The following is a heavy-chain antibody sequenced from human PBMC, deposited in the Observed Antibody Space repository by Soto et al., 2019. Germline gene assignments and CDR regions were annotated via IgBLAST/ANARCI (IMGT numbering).Heavy chain of an antibody. CDR2: IKMDASEK. CDR3: ARLAGYSGYDGPGNFNYGMDV. V-gene: IGHV3-7*01. Sequence: GGSLRLSCVASGFPFGYYWMSWVRQAPGKGLEWLATIKMDASEKKYVDSVKGRFTMSRDNAKNSLYLQMDSLRTEDTAVYYCARLAGYSGYDGPGNFNYGMDVWGQGTTVTVSS. D-gene: IGHD5-12*01. CDR1: GFPFGYYW. J-gene: IGHJ6*02.